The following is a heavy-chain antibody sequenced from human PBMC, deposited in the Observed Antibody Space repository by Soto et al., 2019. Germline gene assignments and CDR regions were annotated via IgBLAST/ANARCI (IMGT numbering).Heavy chain of an antibody. Sequence: GGSLRLSCAASGFTFSSYGMHWVRQAPGKGLEWVAVISYDGSNKYYADSVKGRFTISRDNSKNTLYLQMNSLRAEDTAVYYCAKDLRFGEFSPPQYYYYYYGMDVWGQGTTVTVSS. V-gene: IGHV3-30*18. D-gene: IGHD3-10*01. CDR2: ISYDGSNK. J-gene: IGHJ6*02. CDR3: AKDLRFGEFSPPQYYYYYYGMDV. CDR1: GFTFSSYG.